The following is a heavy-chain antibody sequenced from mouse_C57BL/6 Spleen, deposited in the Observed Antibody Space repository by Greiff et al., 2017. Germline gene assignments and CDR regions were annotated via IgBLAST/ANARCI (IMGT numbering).Heavy chain of an antibody. Sequence: EVKLQQSGPELVKPGASVKISCKASGYTFTDYYMNWVKQSHGKSLEWIGDINPNNGGTSYNQKFKGKATLTVDKSSSTAYMELRSLTSEDSAVYYCARRGLWDEYYAMDYWGQGTSVTVSS. D-gene: IGHD4-1*01. CDR1: GYTFTDYY. V-gene: IGHV1-26*01. CDR3: ARRGLWDEYYAMDY. CDR2: INPNNGGT. J-gene: IGHJ4*01.